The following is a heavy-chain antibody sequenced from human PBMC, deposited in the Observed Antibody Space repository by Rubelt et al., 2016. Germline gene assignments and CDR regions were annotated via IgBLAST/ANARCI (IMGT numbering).Heavy chain of an antibody. J-gene: IGHJ4*02. V-gene: IGHV3-53*01. CDR1: GLTVSSNY. CDR3: ARGGGDFDY. CDR2: LYSGGST. Sequence: EVQLVESGGGLIQPGGSRRLSCAASGLTVSSNYMSWVRQAPGKGLEWVAVLYSGGSTYYADSVKGRFTISRDDSKNTVYLQMNSRRAGDTAVYYCARGGGDFDYWGQGTLVTVSS. D-gene: IGHD3-16*01.